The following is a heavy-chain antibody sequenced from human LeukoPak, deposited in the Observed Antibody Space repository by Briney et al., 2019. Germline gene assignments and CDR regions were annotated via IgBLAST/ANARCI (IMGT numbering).Heavy chain of an antibody. D-gene: IGHD2-15*01. CDR3: TTLGNRCSGGSCYA. Sequence: GGSLRLSCAASGFTFSSAWMSWVRQAPGKGLEWVGRIKSKTDGGTTDYAAPVKGRFTFSRDDSKNTLYLEMNSLKTEDTAVYYCTTLGNRCSGGSCYAWGQGTVVTVSS. V-gene: IGHV3-15*01. CDR1: GFTFSSAW. CDR2: IKSKTDGGTT. J-gene: IGHJ3*01.